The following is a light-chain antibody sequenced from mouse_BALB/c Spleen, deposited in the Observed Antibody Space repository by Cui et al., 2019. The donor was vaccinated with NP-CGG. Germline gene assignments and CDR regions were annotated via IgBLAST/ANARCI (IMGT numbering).Light chain of an antibody. V-gene: IGLV1*01. CDR1: TGAVTTSNY. Sequence: QAVVTQESALPTSPGETVTLTCRSSTGAVTTSNYTNWVQEKPDHLFTGLIGSTNKRAPGVPARFSGSLIGDKAALTITGAQSEDEAIYFCALWYSNHWVFGGGAKLTVL. CDR3: ALWYSNHWV. CDR2: STN. J-gene: IGLJ1*01.